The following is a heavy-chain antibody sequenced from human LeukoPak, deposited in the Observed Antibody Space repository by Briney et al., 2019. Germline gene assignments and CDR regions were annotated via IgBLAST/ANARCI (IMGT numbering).Heavy chain of an antibody. CDR1: GGSISSYY. J-gene: IGHJ4*02. V-gene: IGHV4-4*07. CDR2: IYTSWST. Sequence: KPSETLSLTCTVSGGSISSYYWSWIRQPAGKGLEWMGRIYTSWSTNYNPSLKSRVPMSVDTCKNHFSLKLSSVTAADTAVYYCARVSYCGGDCYLDYWGQGTLVTVSS. CDR3: ARVSYCGGDCYLDY. D-gene: IGHD2-21*02.